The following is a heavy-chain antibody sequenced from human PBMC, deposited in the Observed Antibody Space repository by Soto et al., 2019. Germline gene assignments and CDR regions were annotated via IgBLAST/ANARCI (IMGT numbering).Heavy chain of an antibody. CDR1: GFTFSTYA. CDR2: ISGSGDST. V-gene: IGHV3-23*01. Sequence: EVQLLDSGGGLVQPGGSLRLSCAASGFTFSTYAVSWVRQAPGKGLEWVSTISGSGDSTYYANSVKGRFTISRDNSRNTLDLQMNSLRVEDTAVYYCAKGGEGSCSKTSCLYFSDYWGQGTLVTVSS. D-gene: IGHD2-2*01. CDR3: AKGGEGSCSKTSCLYFSDY. J-gene: IGHJ4*02.